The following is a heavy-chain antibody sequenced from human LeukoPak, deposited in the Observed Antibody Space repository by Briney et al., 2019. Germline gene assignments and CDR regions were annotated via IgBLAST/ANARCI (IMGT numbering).Heavy chain of an antibody. CDR1: GYSISSGYY. CDR2: IYHSGST. Sequence: SETLSLTCAVSGYSISSGYYWGWVRQPSGKGLEWIGSIYHSGSTYYNPSLKSRVTISVDTSKNQFSLKLSYVTSADTAVFYCARGETLDAFDIWGQGTMVTVSS. CDR3: ARGETLDAFDI. J-gene: IGHJ3*02. D-gene: IGHD5-24*01. V-gene: IGHV4-38-2*01.